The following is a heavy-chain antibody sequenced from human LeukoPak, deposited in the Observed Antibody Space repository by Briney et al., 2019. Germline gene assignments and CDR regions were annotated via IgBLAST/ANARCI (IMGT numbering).Heavy chain of an antibody. CDR3: AKDLFSAVAGTTLIMDV. D-gene: IGHD6-19*01. V-gene: IGHV3-43*01. CDR2: ISWDGGST. J-gene: IGHJ6*03. Sequence: GGSLRLSCAASGFTFDDYTMHWVRQAPGKGLEWVSLISWDGGSTYYADSVKGRFTISRDNSKNSLYLQMNSLRTEDTALYYCAKDLFSAVAGTTLIMDVWGKGTTVTISS. CDR1: GFTFDDYT.